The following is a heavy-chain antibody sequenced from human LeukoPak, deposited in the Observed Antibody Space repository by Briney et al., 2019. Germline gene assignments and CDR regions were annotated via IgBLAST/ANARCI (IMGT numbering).Heavy chain of an antibody. J-gene: IGHJ4*02. CDR3: ARAYYDYVWGSYRYYFDY. D-gene: IGHD3-16*02. CDR1: DGSFSGYY. CDR2: INHSGST. Sequence: PSETLSLTCAVYDGSFSGYYWSLIRQPPGKGLEWIGEINHSGSTNYNPSLKSRVTISVDTSKNQFSLKLSSVTAADTAVYYCARAYYDYVWGSYRYYFDYWGQGTLVTVSS. V-gene: IGHV4-34*01.